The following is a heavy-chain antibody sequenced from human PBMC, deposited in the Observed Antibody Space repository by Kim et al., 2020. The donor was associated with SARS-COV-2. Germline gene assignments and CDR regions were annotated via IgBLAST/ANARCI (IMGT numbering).Heavy chain of an antibody. J-gene: IGHJ4*02. CDR2: INHSGST. V-gene: IGHV4-34*01. CDR1: GGSFSGYY. CDR3: ARGYGSGSYYLYRGAPFDY. Sequence: SETLSLTCAVYGGSFSGYYWSWIRQPPGKGLEWIGEINHSGSTNYNPSLKSRVTISVDTSKNQFSLKLSSVTAADTAVYYCARGYGSGSYYLYRGAPFDYWGQGTLVTVSS. D-gene: IGHD3-10*01.